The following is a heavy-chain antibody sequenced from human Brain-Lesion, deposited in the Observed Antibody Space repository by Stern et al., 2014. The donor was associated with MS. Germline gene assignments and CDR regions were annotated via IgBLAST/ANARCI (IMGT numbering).Heavy chain of an antibody. CDR2: INGDGSRT. V-gene: IGHV3-74*02. J-gene: IGHJ5*02. D-gene: IGHD5-18*01. CDR3: ARAHVDTWDWFDP. Sequence: EMQLVESGGDLVQPGGSLRLSCTASGFTFSTYWMHWVRQAPGKGLVWVSRINGDGSRTSYADSVKGRFTISRDNAKNTLYVQMNSLRVEDTAVYYCARAHVDTWDWFDPWVQGTLVTVSS. CDR1: GFTFSTYW.